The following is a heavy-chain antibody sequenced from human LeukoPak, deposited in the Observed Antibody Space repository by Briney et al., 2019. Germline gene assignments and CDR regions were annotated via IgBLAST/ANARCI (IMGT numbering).Heavy chain of an antibody. D-gene: IGHD5-18*01. Sequence: GGSLRLSCAASGFTFSTCAMSWVRQAPGKGLEWVSAISGSGGSTYYADSVKGRFTISRDNSKNTLYLQMNSLRAEDTAVYYCAKDRGIGYSYGYADYWGQGTPVTVSS. J-gene: IGHJ4*02. CDR3: AKDRGIGYSYGYADY. V-gene: IGHV3-23*01. CDR1: GFTFSTCA. CDR2: ISGSGGST.